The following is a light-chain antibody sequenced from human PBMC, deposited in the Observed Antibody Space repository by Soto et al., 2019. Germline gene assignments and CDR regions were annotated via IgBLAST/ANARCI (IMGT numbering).Light chain of an antibody. CDR2: KAS. J-gene: IGKJ1*01. CDR3: QQYYTNSQAS. CDR1: QNIDNW. Sequence: DVQMTQSPSTLSASVGDRVTITCRASQNIDNWLAWYQQKLGKAPKLLIYKASSLETGVPSRFSGSGSGTEFSLTISNLEPDDFATYHCQQYYTNSQASFGRGTKV. V-gene: IGKV1-5*03.